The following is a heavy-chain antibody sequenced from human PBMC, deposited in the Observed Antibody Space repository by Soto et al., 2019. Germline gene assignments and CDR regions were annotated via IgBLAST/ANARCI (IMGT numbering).Heavy chain of an antibody. CDR3: ARGELWWDY. V-gene: IGHV4-31*03. Sequence: QVQLQESGPGLVKPSQTLSLTCTVSGGSISSGGYYWSWIRQHPGKGLEWIGFIYHSGNTFHNPSLQSRVVLSLATSKNQFSLQLSSVTAADTASYYCARGELWWDYWGQGSLVTVSS. D-gene: IGHD2-21*01. CDR1: GGSISSGGYY. CDR2: IYHSGNT. J-gene: IGHJ4*02.